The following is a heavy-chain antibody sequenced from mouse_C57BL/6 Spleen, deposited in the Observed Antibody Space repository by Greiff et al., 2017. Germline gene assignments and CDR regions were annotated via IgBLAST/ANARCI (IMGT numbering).Heavy chain of an antibody. V-gene: IGHV1-61*01. D-gene: IGHD2-1*01. J-gene: IGHJ1*03. Sequence: VQLQQPGAELVRPGSSVKLSCKASGYTFTSYWMDWVKQRPGQGLEWIGNIYPSDSETHYNQKFKDKATLTVDKSSSTAYMQLSSLTSEDSAVYYCARRDYYGNYVWYFDVWGTGTTVTVAS. CDR3: ARRDYYGNYVWYFDV. CDR2: IYPSDSET. CDR1: GYTFTSYW.